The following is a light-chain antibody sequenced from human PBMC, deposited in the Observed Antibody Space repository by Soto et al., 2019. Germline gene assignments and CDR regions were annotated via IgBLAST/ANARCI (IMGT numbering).Light chain of an antibody. J-gene: IGLJ1*01. CDR3: QSYDSSLSGFYV. Sequence: QCVLTQPPSVSGAPGQRDTISCTGSSSNIGAGYDVHWYQQLPGGAPKLLIYANSNRPSGVPDRFSGSRSGTSASLAITGLQAEDEADYSCQSYDSSLSGFYVFGTGTKLTVL. CDR1: SSNIGAGYD. CDR2: ANS. V-gene: IGLV1-40*01.